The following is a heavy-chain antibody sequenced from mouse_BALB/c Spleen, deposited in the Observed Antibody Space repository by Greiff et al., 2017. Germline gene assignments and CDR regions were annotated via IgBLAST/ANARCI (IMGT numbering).Heavy chain of an antibody. V-gene: IGHV3-6*02. CDR1: GYSITSGYY. J-gene: IGHJ1*01. CDR2: ISYDGSN. Sequence: EVKLMESGPGLVKPSQSLSLTCSVTGYSITSGYYWNWIRQFPGNQLEWMGYISYDGSNNYNPSLKNRISITRDTSKNQFFLKLNSVTTEDTATYYCARDDYNWYFDVWGAGTTVTVSS. D-gene: IGHD2-4*01. CDR3: ARDDYNWYFDV.